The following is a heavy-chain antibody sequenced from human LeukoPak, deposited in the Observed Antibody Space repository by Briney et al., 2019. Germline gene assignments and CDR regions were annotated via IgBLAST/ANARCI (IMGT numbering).Heavy chain of an antibody. CDR1: GGSISSTSYY. CDR3: ARQSRNYDFIWGSYREFDY. V-gene: IGHV4-39*01. D-gene: IGHD3-16*02. J-gene: IGHJ4*02. Sequence: PSETLSLTCTVSGGSISSTSYYWGWIRQPPGKGLEWIGSIYHSGSTYYNPSLKSRVTIAVDTSKNQFSLKLSSVTAADTAVYYCARQSRNYDFIWGSYREFDYWGQGTLVTVSS. CDR2: IYHSGST.